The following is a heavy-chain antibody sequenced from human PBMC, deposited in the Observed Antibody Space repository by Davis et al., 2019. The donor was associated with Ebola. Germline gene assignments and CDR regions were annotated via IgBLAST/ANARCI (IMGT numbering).Heavy chain of an antibody. V-gene: IGHV5-51*01. J-gene: IGHJ3*02. CDR2: IYPGDSDT. D-gene: IGHD3-22*01. CDR3: ARRSYYYDSSGYHRGAFDI. Sequence: GESLKISCQGSGYSFKNYWIGWVRQMPGKGLEWMGIIYPGDSDTRYSPSFQGQVTISADKSISTAYLQWSSLKASDTAMYYCARRSYYYDSSGYHRGAFDIWGQGTMVTVSS. CDR1: GYSFKNYW.